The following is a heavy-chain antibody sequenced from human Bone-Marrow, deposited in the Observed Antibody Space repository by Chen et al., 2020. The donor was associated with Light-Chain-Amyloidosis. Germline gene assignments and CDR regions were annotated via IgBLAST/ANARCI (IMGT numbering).Heavy chain of an antibody. V-gene: IGHV3-23*01. D-gene: IGHD3-22*01. CDR2: ISDSGGNT. J-gene: IGHJ5*02. CDR1: GFRFNDYA. Sequence: EVQLLESGGGLVRPGGSLRLSCAASGFRFNDYAMSWVRQAPGKGLEWVSDISDSGGNTNYADSVKGRFTISRDNSKNTLYLDMTSLRVDDTALYYCARDTYYYDHIDYYSWFDPWGQGTLVTVSS. CDR3: ARDTYYYDHIDYYSWFDP.